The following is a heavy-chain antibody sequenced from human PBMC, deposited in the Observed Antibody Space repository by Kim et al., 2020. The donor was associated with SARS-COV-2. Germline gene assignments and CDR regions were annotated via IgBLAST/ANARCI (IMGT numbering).Heavy chain of an antibody. V-gene: IGHV4-34*01. CDR1: GGSFSGYY. CDR2: INHSGST. Sequence: SETLSLTCAVYGGSFSGYYWSWIRQPPGKGLEWIGEINHSGSTNYNPSLKSRVTISVDTSKNQFSLKLSSVTAADTAVYYCARGRMARTDGGPEKDYWGQGTLVTVSS. CDR3: ARGRMARTDGGPEKDY. D-gene: IGHD3-10*01. J-gene: IGHJ4*02.